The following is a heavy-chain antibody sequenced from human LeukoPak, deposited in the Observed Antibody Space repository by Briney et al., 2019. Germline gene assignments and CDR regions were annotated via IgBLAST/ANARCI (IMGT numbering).Heavy chain of an antibody. V-gene: IGHV4-30-4*08. CDR1: GGSISSGDYY. CDR2: IYYSGST. D-gene: IGHD2-2*01. J-gene: IGHJ4*02. Sequence: PLQTLSLTCTVSGGSISSGDYYWSWIRQPPGKGLEWIGYIYYSGSTYYNPSLKSRVTISVDTSKNQFSLKLSSVTAADTAVYYCARDPLGYCSSTSCPPDYWGQGTLVTVSS. CDR3: ARDPLGYCSSTSCPPDY.